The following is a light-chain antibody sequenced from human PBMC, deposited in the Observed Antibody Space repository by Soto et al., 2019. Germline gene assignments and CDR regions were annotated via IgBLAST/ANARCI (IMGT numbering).Light chain of an antibody. Sequence: QSALTQPASVSGSPGQSITISCTGTSSDVGGYHYVSWYQQHPGKAPKLIIYDVSNRPSGVSNRFSGSKSGNTASLTISGLQAEDDTDYYCSSYTSTSTYVFGTGTKLTVL. V-gene: IGLV2-14*03. CDR1: SSDVGGYHY. J-gene: IGLJ1*01. CDR3: SSYTSTSTYV. CDR2: DVS.